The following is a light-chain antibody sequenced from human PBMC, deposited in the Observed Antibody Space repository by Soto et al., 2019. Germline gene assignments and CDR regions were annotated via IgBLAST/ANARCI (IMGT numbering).Light chain of an antibody. J-gene: IGKJ5*01. CDR3: QQRSNWPSIT. CDR1: QSVSSSH. Sequence: EIEITQSPATLSLAPGERATLSCRASQSVSSSHLAWYQHEPGQAPRLLIYAASSRATGSPDRFSGGGSGTDFTLTISSLEPEDSAVYYCQQRSNWPSITFGQGTRLEIK. V-gene: IGKV3D-20*02. CDR2: AAS.